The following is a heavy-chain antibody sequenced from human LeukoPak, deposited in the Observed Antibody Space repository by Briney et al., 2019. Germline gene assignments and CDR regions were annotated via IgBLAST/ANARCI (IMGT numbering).Heavy chain of an antibody. V-gene: IGHV3-53*01. J-gene: IGHJ2*01. CDR1: GFTVRTNY. CDR3: ARDRAPPTSWYFDL. CDR2: LYSAGDI. D-gene: IGHD3-10*01. Sequence: GGSLRLSCAVSGFTVRTNYMSWVRQSPGKALEWVSILYSAGDIYYVDSVKGRFTISRDNSRNTLYLQMNSLRVEDSAVYYCARDRAPPTSWYFDLWGRGTLVTVSS.